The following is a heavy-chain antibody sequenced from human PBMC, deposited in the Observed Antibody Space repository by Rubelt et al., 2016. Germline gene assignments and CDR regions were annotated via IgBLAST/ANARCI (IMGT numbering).Heavy chain of an antibody. CDR3: VSSSLDY. J-gene: IGHJ4*02. CDR1: GFTPIRYW. D-gene: IGHD6-13*01. Sequence: EVQLVESGGGLVQPGGSLRPSCAASGFTPIRYWLHWFLQAPGKGLVWVSRINIAGDIPHYAASVKGRFPISRATAKNTLYLQMNGLRAEDTAVYYCVSSSLDYWGQGTLVAVSS. CDR2: INIAGDIP. V-gene: IGHV3-74*01.